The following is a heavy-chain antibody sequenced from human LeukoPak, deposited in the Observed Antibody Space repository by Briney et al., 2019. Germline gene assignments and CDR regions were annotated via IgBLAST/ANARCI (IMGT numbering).Heavy chain of an antibody. D-gene: IGHD3-10*01. J-gene: IGHJ4*02. CDR3: ARDRTYGSGSYSFDY. CDR2: ISTSSSYI. V-gene: IGHV3-21*01. Sequence: GGSLRLSCAASGFTFSSYSMNWFRQAPGKGLEWVSSISTSSSYIYYADSVKGRFTISRDNAKNSLYLQMNSLRAEDTAVYYCARDRTYGSGSYSFDYWGQGTLVTVSS. CDR1: GFTFSSYS.